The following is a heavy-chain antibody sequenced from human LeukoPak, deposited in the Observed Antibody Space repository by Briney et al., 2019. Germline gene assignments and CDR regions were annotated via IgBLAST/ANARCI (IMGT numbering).Heavy chain of an antibody. CDR2: INHSGST. CDR3: ARDPPRSSGYYGAFDI. Sequence: SETLSLTCAVYGGSFSGYYWSWIRQPPGKGLEWIGEINHSGSTNYNPSLKSRVTISVDTSKNQFSLKLSSVTAADTAVYYCARDPPRSSGYYGAFDIWGQGTMVTVSS. J-gene: IGHJ3*02. V-gene: IGHV4-34*01. CDR1: GGSFSGYY. D-gene: IGHD3-22*01.